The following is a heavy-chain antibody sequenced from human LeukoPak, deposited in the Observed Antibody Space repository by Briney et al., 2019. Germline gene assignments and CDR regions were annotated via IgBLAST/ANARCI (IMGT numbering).Heavy chain of an antibody. CDR2: ISDRGRT. V-gene: IGHV4-59*01. Sequence: SETLSLTCTVSGGSISSYYWGWIRQPPGKGLEWIGDISDRGRTYNNPSLKSRVTISVDTSRNQFFLKLSSVTAADTAVYYCARVFLSDYGSGSYSPYYYYGMDVWGQGTTVTVSS. CDR1: GGSISSYY. D-gene: IGHD3-10*01. CDR3: ARVFLSDYGSGSYSPYYYYGMDV. J-gene: IGHJ6*02.